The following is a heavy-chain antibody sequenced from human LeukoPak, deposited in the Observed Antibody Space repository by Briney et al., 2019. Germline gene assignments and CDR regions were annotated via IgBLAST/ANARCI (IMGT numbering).Heavy chain of an antibody. D-gene: IGHD3-3*01. J-gene: IGHJ4*02. CDR1: GGSISSSSYY. V-gene: IGHV4-39*07. CDR2: IYYSGST. Sequence: SETLSLTCTVSGGSISSSSYYWGWIRQPPGKGLEWIGSIYYSGSTYYNPSLKSRVTISVDTSKNQFSLKLSSVTAADTAVYYCAKDSGFWSGYPVFDYWGQGTLVTVSS. CDR3: AKDSGFWSGYPVFDY.